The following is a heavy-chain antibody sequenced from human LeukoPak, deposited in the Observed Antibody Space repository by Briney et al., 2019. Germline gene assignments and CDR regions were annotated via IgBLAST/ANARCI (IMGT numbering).Heavy chain of an antibody. Sequence: SETLSLTCAVYGGSFSGYYWSWIRQPPGKGLEWIGEINHSGSTNYNPSLKSRVTISVDTSKNQYSLKLSSVTAADTAVYYCARGLYDYVWGSYRLAYFDYWGQGTLVTVSS. CDR1: GGSFSGYY. J-gene: IGHJ4*02. CDR3: ARGLYDYVWGSYRLAYFDY. CDR2: INHSGST. V-gene: IGHV4-34*01. D-gene: IGHD3-16*02.